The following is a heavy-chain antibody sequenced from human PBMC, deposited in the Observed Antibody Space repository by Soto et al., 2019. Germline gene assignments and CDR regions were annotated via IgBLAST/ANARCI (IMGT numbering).Heavy chain of an antibody. CDR3: ARSYYYDSSGYYRTGDAFDI. V-gene: IGHV1-69*13. J-gene: IGHJ3*02. CDR2: IIPTFGTA. CDR1: GGTFSSYA. Sequence: GASVKVSCKASGGTFSSYAISWVRQAPGQGLEWMGGIIPTFGTANYAQKFQGRVTITADESTSTAYMELSSLRSEDTAVYYCARSYYYDSSGYYRTGDAFDIWGQGTMVTVSS. D-gene: IGHD3-22*01.